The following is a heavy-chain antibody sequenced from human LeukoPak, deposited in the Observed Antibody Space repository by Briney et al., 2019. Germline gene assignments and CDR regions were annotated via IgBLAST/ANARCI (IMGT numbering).Heavy chain of an antibody. CDR3: ARERTLVLLWFGETSNQFDY. CDR1: GYTFTGYY. CDR2: INPNSGGT. Sequence: ASVKVSCKASGYTFTGYYMHWVRQAPGQGLEWMGWINPNSGGTNYAQKFQGWVTMTRDTSISTAYMELSRLRSDDTAVYYCARERTLVLLWFGETSNQFDYWGQGTLVTVSS. D-gene: IGHD3-10*01. J-gene: IGHJ4*02. V-gene: IGHV1-2*04.